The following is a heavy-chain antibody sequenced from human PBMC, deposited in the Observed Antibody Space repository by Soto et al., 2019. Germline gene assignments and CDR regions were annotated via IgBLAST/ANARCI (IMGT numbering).Heavy chain of an antibody. Sequence: ASVKVSCKASGGTFSSYAISWVRQAPGQGLEWMGGIIPIFGTANYAQKFQGRVTITADESTSTAYMELSSLRSEDTAVYYCARPSTTVGTYYYYYGMDVWGQGTTVTVSS. CDR3: ARPSTTVGTYYYYYGMDV. V-gene: IGHV1-69*13. J-gene: IGHJ6*02. CDR2: IIPIFGTA. D-gene: IGHD4-17*01. CDR1: GGTFSSYA.